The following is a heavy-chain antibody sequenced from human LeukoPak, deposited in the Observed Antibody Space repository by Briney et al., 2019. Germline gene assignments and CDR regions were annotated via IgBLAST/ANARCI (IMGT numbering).Heavy chain of an antibody. D-gene: IGHD3-22*01. J-gene: IGHJ4*02. CDR3: VRVWYYYDSSGYYYFDY. Sequence: SETLSLTCTVSGGSISSYYWSWIRQPAGKGLEWIGRIYTSGSTNYNPSLKSRVTMSVDTSKNQFSLKLSSVTAADTAVYYCVRVWYYYDSSGYYYFDYWGQGTLVTVSS. V-gene: IGHV4-4*07. CDR1: GGSISSYY. CDR2: IYTSGST.